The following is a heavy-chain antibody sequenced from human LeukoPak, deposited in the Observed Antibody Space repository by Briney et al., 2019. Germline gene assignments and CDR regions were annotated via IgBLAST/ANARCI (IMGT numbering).Heavy chain of an antibody. CDR2: ISYDGSNK. D-gene: IGHD4-17*01. Sequence: GGSLRLSCAASGFTFSSYAMPWVRQAPGKGLEWVAVISYDGSNKYYADSVKGRFTISRDNSKNTLYLQMNSLRAEDTAVYYCARQDYGDYLRYWGQGTLVTVSS. CDR3: ARQDYGDYLRY. V-gene: IGHV3-30-3*01. J-gene: IGHJ4*02. CDR1: GFTFSSYA.